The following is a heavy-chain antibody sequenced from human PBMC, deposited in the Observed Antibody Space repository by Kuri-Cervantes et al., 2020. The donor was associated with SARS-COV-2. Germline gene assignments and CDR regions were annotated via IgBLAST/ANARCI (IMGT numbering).Heavy chain of an antibody. CDR3: ARGAGYVFGTGYQDWFFDL. CDR1: CGSVSGYY. CDR2: INPSVEMNPRVGT. V-gene: IGHV4-34*01. Sequence: SETLSLTCAIYCGSVSGYYWNWIRQPPGKGLEWLEEINPSVEMNPRVGTNYNPSLKSRITISVDTSKNQFALKPNSGTAADTAVYYCARGAGYVFGTGYQDWFFDLWDRGNRVTVSS. D-gene: IGHD3/OR15-3a*01. J-gene: IGHJ2*01.